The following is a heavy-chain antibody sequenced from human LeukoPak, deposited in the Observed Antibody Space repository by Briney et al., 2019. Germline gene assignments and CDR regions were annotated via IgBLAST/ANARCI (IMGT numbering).Heavy chain of an antibody. CDR3: AKGSYYDSSGSFYFDY. J-gene: IGHJ4*02. CDR1: GFTFSSYA. D-gene: IGHD3-22*01. Sequence: GGSLRLSCVASGFTFSSYAMSWVRQAPGKGLEWVSGISGSGDNTYYADSVKGRFTISRDNSKNTLYVQVNSLGTEDTAAYYCAKGSYYDSSGSFYFDYWGQGTLVTVSS. CDR2: ISGSGDNT. V-gene: IGHV3-23*01.